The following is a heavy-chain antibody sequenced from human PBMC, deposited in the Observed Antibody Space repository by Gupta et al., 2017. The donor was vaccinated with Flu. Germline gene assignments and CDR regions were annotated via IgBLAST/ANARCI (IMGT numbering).Heavy chain of an antibody. V-gene: IGHV3-21*01. Sequence: APGKGLEWVSSISSSSSYIYYADSVKGRFTISRDNAKNSLYLQMNSLRAEDTAVYYCARDASRIYDFWSGYYGNYYYYMDVWGKGTTVTVSS. J-gene: IGHJ6*03. CDR2: ISSSSSYI. CDR3: ARDASRIYDFWSGYYGNYYYYMDV. D-gene: IGHD3-3*01.